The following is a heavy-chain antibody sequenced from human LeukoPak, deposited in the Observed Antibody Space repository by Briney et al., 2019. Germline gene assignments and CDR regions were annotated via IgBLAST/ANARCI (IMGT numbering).Heavy chain of an antibody. V-gene: IGHV3-53*01. D-gene: IGHD3-3*01. Sequence: GGSLRLSCEASGFTVSSNYMSWVRQAPGKGLEWVSVIYSGGSTYYADSVKGRFTISRDNSKNTLYLQMNSLRAEDTAVYYCARGSPRSYYDPLGAFDIWGQGTMVTVSS. CDR2: IYSGGST. CDR1: GFTVSSNY. J-gene: IGHJ3*02. CDR3: ARGSPRSYYDPLGAFDI.